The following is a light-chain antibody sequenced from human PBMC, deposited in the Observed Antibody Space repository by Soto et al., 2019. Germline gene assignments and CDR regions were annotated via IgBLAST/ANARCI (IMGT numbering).Light chain of an antibody. CDR3: CTYPANSTSLV. Sequence: QSVLTQPASVSGSPGQSITISCTGTSSDVGSYNLVSWYQQHPGKVPKLIIYEGSNRPSGISHRFSGSKSGNTASLTISGLQDADEADYYCCTYPANSTSLVFGGGTKLTVL. J-gene: IGLJ2*01. CDR1: SSDVGSYNL. V-gene: IGLV2-23*01. CDR2: EGS.